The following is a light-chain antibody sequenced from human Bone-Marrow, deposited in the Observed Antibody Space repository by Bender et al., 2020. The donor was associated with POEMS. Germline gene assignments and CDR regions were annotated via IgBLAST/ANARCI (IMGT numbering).Light chain of an antibody. Sequence: SYELTQPPSVSVSPGQTASITCSGDKLENKYACWYQQKPGQSPVLVIYQDNQRPSGIPARFSGSNSGNTATLTISGTQPMDEADYYCQLWDSRIDQYVFGTGTKVTVL. J-gene: IGLJ1*01. CDR2: QDN. CDR3: QLWDSRIDQYV. CDR1: KLENKY. V-gene: IGLV3-1*01.